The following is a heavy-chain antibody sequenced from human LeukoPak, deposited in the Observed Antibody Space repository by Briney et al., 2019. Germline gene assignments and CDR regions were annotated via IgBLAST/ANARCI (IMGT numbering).Heavy chain of an antibody. V-gene: IGHV1-24*01. Sequence: SVKVSCKVSGYTLTELSMDWVRQAPGKGLEWTGGFDPEDGETIYAQKFQGRVTMTTDTSTSTAYMELRSLRSDYTAVYYCARAPDDYGDLNWFDPWGQRTLVTVSS. CDR1: GYTLTELS. CDR2: FDPEDGET. D-gene: IGHD4-17*01. J-gene: IGHJ5*02. CDR3: ARAPDDYGDLNWFDP.